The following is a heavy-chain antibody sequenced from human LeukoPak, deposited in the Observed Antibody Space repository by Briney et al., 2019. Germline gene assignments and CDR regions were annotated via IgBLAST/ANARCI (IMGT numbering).Heavy chain of an antibody. CDR1: GFTFSSYA. CDR3: TGPGGGGSHMAFDP. D-gene: IGHD2-15*01. Sequence: GGSLRLSCAASGFTFSSYAMSWVRQAPGKGLEWVSCISGDGSNRRYADSVKGRFTISRDNAKDTLYLQLDSLRVEDTAVYYCTGPGGGGSHMAFDPWGQGTLVTVSS. J-gene: IGHJ5*02. CDR2: ISGDGSNR. V-gene: IGHV3-74*01.